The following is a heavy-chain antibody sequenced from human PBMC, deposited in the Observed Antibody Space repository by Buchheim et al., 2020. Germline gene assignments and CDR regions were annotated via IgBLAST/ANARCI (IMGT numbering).Heavy chain of an antibody. D-gene: IGHD1-26*01. V-gene: IGHV4-39*07. CDR2: IAFGGNT. Sequence: QVQLQESGPGLVKPSETLSLSCTVSGGSISSGNYYWGWIRQSPGKGLEWIGCIAFGGNTYYNPSLKSRIRISLDTSKHQFSLRVTSATAADTAVYYCARNAADNFIVGVIDFWGQGTL. J-gene: IGHJ4*02. CDR1: GGSISSGNYY. CDR3: ARNAADNFIVGVIDF.